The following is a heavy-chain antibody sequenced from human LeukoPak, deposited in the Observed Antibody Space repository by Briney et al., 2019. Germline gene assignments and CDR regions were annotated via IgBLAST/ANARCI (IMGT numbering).Heavy chain of an antibody. Sequence: SVKGSCKASGGTFSSYAISWVRQAPGQGLEWMGRIIPIFGTANYAQKFQGRVTITTDESTSTAYMELSSLRSEDTAVYYCARDRGYSYGYSDYWGQGTLVTVSS. CDR1: GGTFSSYA. CDR3: ARDRGYSYGYSDY. V-gene: IGHV1-69*05. J-gene: IGHJ4*02. CDR2: IIPIFGTA. D-gene: IGHD5-18*01.